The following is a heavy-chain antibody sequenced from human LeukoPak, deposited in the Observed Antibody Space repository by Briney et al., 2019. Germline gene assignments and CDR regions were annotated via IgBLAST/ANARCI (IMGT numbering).Heavy chain of an antibody. Sequence: SETLSLTCTVSGGSISSSSYYWGWIRQPPGKGLEWIGSIYYSGSTYYNPSLKSRVTISVDTSKNQFSLKLSSVTAADTAVYYCARHVYSREWELPLNFDYWGQGTLVTVSS. V-gene: IGHV4-39*01. D-gene: IGHD1-26*01. J-gene: IGHJ4*02. CDR2: IYYSGST. CDR3: ARHVYSREWELPLNFDY. CDR1: GGSISSSSYY.